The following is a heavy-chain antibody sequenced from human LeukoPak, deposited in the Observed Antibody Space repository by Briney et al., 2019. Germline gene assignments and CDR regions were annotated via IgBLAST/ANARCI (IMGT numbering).Heavy chain of an antibody. CDR3: VRDNLENQWLERSY. Sequence: GGSLRLSCAASGFTFSSYWMSWVRQAPGKGLEWVANIKQDGSEKYYVDSVKGRFTISRDNAKNSLYLQMNSLRAEDTAIYYCVRDNLENQWLERSYWGQGTLVTVSS. J-gene: IGHJ4*02. V-gene: IGHV3-7*01. D-gene: IGHD6-19*01. CDR1: GFTFSSYW. CDR2: IKQDGSEK.